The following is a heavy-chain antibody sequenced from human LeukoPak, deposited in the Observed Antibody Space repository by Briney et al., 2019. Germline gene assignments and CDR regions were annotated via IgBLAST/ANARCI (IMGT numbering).Heavy chain of an antibody. V-gene: IGHV1-2*06. Sequence: ASVTVSFTASGYTLTDYYMHWVRQAPGQGLEWMGRINPNSRGTNYAQKFQGRVTMTRDTSISTVYMELSRLRSDDTAVYYCARVGYYESSGYYEYWGQGTLVTVSS. CDR3: ARVGYYESSGYYEY. CDR1: GYTLTDYY. J-gene: IGHJ4*02. CDR2: INPNSRGT. D-gene: IGHD3-22*01.